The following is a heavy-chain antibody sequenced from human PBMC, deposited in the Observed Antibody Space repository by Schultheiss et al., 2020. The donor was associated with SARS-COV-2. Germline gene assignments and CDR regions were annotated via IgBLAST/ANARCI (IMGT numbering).Heavy chain of an antibody. Sequence: GGSLRLSCAASGFTFSSYEMNWVRQAPGKGLEWVSYISSSSSYIYYADSVKGRFTISRDNAKNSLYLQMNSLRAEDTAVYYCARVHPAYRRCGGDCSSWGQGTLVTVSS. D-gene: IGHD2-21*02. J-gene: IGHJ4*02. V-gene: IGHV3-21*05. CDR1: GFTFSSYE. CDR2: ISSSSSYI. CDR3: ARVHPAYRRCGGDCSS.